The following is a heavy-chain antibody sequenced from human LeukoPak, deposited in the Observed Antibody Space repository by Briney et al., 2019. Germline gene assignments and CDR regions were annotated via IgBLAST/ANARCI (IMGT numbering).Heavy chain of an antibody. CDR1: GGSISSYH. D-gene: IGHD4-17*01. V-gene: IGHV4-59*08. CDR2: IYYSGST. J-gene: IGHJ4*02. Sequence: SETLSLTCTVSGGSISSYHWSWIRQPPGKGLEWIGYIYYSGSTNYNPSLKSRVTISVDTSKNQFSLKLSSVTAADTAVYYCARLNYGDYDYWGQGTLVTVSS. CDR3: ARLNYGDYDY.